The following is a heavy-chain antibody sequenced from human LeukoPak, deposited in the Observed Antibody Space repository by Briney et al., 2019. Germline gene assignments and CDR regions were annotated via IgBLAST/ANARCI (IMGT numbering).Heavy chain of an antibody. Sequence: PGGSLRLSCAASGFTFRRYWMSWVRQAPGQGLECVANIKQDGSEKYYVDFVKGRFTISRDNAKNSLYLQMNSLRAEDTAVYYCASQSSGGFFEDYWGQGTLVTVSS. CDR2: IKQDGSEK. CDR1: GFTFRRYW. V-gene: IGHV3-7*01. D-gene: IGHD3-3*01. CDR3: ASQSSGGFFEDY. J-gene: IGHJ4*02.